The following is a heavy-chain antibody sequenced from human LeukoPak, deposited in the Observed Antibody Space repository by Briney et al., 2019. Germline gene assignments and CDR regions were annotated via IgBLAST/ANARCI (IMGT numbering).Heavy chain of an antibody. D-gene: IGHD2-2*01. CDR1: GFTFNSYD. Sequence: GGSLRLSCAASGFTFNSYDMHWVRQAPGKGLEWVAVTSYDGNKKYYADSVKGRFTVSRDNSKNTLYLQMSSLRAEDTAVYYCASDRGHCSSSGCYGYFDYWGQGTLVTVSS. CDR2: TSYDGNKK. J-gene: IGHJ4*02. CDR3: ASDRGHCSSSGCYGYFDY. V-gene: IGHV3-30*04.